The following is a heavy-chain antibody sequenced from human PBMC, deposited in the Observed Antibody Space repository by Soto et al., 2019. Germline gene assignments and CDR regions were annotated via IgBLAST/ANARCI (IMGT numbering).Heavy chain of an antibody. CDR2: SSNSGSFT. V-gene: IGHV3-11*06. J-gene: IGHJ4*02. CDR3: VRSGDNYNLLDY. D-gene: IGHD1-1*01. Sequence: GGSLRLSCAASGFTFSDHYMSWIRQAPGKGLEWIGYSSNSGSFTRYADSVKGRSSIPRDNAKNSLFLQINSLRGDDTAIYYCVRSGDNYNLLDYWGQGTPVTVSS. CDR1: GFTFSDHY.